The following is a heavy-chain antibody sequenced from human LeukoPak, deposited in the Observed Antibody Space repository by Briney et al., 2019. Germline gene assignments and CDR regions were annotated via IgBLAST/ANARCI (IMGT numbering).Heavy chain of an antibody. D-gene: IGHD4-17*01. CDR1: RDSISRGSYY. J-gene: IGHJ5*02. CDR2: IYYSGST. CDR3: ARQDYVSSYFDP. Sequence: SETLSLTCTVSRDSISRGSYYWGWIRQPPGKGLERIGTIYYSGSTYYNPSLKSRVTISVDTAKNYFSLSLRSVTAADTALYYCARQDYVSSYFDPWGQGTLVTVSS. V-gene: IGHV4-39*01.